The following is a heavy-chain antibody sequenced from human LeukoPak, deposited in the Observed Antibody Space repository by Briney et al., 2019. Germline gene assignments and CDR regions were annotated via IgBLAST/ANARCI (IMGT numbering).Heavy chain of an antibody. J-gene: IGHJ6*03. D-gene: IGHD3-10*01. CDR1: GGSISSYY. V-gene: IGHV4-59*12. CDR3: ARDHLNSDSGSVPYYYYMDV. Sequence: SETLSLTCTVSGGSISSYYWSWIRQPPGKGLEWIGYIYYSGSTHYNPSLKSRVTISVDTSKNQFSLQLNSVTPEDTAVYYCARDHLNSDSGSVPYYYYMDVWGKGTTVTISS. CDR2: IYYSGST.